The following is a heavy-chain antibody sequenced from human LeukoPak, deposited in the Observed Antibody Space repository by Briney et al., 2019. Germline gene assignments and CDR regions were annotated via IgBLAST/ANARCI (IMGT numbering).Heavy chain of an antibody. CDR3: ASSTSPYSSSHNWFDP. CDR1: GGSISSYY. CDR2: IYYSGST. D-gene: IGHD6-13*01. V-gene: IGHV4-59*01. Sequence: SETLSLTCTVSGGSISSYYWSWIRQPPGKGLEWIGYIYYSGSTKYNPSLKSRVTISVDTSKNQFSLKLSSVTAADTAVYYCASSTSPYSSSHNWFDPWGQGTLVTVSS. J-gene: IGHJ5*02.